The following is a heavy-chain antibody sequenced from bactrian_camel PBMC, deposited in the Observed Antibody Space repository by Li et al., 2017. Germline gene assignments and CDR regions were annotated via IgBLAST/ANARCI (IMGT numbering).Heavy chain of an antibody. Sequence: HVQLVESGGGSVQAGGSLRLSCTAPGFTANSCGVDWYRQAAGKQREWVSSTVADGSTTYADSVKGRFTVSRDNAKNTVYLQMNSLNPEDTAMYYCAADQRAGTCTYCTGGYCYPARGYNHWGSGTQVTVS. J-gene: IGHJ4*01. D-gene: IGHD2*01. CDR2: TVADGST. CDR1: GFTANSCG. V-gene: IGHV3S53*01. CDR3: AADQRAGTCTYCTGGYCYPARGYNH.